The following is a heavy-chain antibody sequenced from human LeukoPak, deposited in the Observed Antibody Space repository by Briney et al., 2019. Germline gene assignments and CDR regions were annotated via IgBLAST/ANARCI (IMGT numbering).Heavy chain of an antibody. V-gene: IGHV3-23*01. CDR2: ISGSGDNT. J-gene: IGHJ3*02. CDR3: TKHLQRRFFFYVCGYYSDGFGM. CDR1: EFTFSNLA. Sequence: GGSLRLSCAASEFTFSNLAMSWVRQAPGKGLEWVSTISGSGDNTYYADSVKGRFTISRDNSKNTLSLHMNTLRAEDTAVYYCTKHLQRRFFFYVCGYYSDGFGMWGQGTMVTVSP. D-gene: IGHD3-22*01.